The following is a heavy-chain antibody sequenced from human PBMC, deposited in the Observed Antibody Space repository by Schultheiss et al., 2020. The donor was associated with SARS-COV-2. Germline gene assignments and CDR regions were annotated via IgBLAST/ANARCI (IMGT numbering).Heavy chain of an antibody. V-gene: IGHV4-59*01. D-gene: IGHD2-15*01. J-gene: IGHJ4*02. CDR1: GGSISSYY. CDR2: IYYSGST. Sequence: SQTLSLTCTVSGGSISSYYWSWIRQHPGKGLEWIGYIYYSGSTYYNPSLKSRVTISVDTSKNQFSLKLSSVTAADTAVYYCAREHCSGGSCLVDYWGQGTLVNVSS. CDR3: AREHCSGGSCLVDY.